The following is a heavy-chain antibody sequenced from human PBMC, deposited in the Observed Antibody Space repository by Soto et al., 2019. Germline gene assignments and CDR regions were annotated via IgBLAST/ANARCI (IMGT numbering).Heavy chain of an antibody. Sequence: GGSLRLSCAASGFTFTTAWINWVRQAPGKGLEWVGRIKSKNDGGTTDHAAPVQGRFTISRDDSKTTIYLQMNSLKTEDTAVYYCTSAGQYCTSTTCKAYWGQGTPVTVSS. CDR3: TSAGQYCTSTTCKAY. V-gene: IGHV3-15*07. CDR1: GFTFTTAW. J-gene: IGHJ4*02. CDR2: IKSKNDGGTT. D-gene: IGHD2-2*01.